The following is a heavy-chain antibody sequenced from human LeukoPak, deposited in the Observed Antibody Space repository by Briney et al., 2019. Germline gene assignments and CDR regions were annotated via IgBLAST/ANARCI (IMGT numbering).Heavy chain of an antibody. CDR1: GYTFTAYY. CDR2: INPNSGDT. Sequence: ASVKVSCKASGYTFTAYYMHWVRQAPGQGLEWMGQINPNSGDTIYAQSFQGRVTVTRDTSISTAYMELSRLRSDDTAVYYCACCGGGNQGHWGQGTLVTVSS. D-gene: IGHD4-23*01. V-gene: IGHV1-2*06. CDR3: ACCGGGNQGH. J-gene: IGHJ4*02.